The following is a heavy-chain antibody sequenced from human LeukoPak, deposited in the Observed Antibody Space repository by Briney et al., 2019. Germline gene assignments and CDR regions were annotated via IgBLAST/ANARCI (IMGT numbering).Heavy chain of an antibody. D-gene: IGHD3-22*01. CDR2: ISGDGGST. J-gene: IGHJ4*02. Sequence: PGGPLRLSCAASGFTFDDYAMHWVRQAPGKGLEWVSLISGDGGSTYYADSMKGRFTISRDNSKDSLYLQMNSLRTEDTALYYCAKGGHYDSRDVLDYWGQGTLVTVSS. V-gene: IGHV3-43*02. CDR3: AKGGHYDSRDVLDY. CDR1: GFTFDDYA.